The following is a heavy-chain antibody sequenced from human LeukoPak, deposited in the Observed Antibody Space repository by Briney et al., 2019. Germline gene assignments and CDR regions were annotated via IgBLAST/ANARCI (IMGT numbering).Heavy chain of an antibody. CDR1: GYTFTGYY. CDR2: INPNSGGT. CDR3: ARDPRDNWFGP. J-gene: IGHJ5*02. Sequence: GASVKVSCKASGYTFTGYYIHWVRQAPGQGLEWMGWINPNSGGTNYAQKFQGRVTMTRDTSISRVYMELSSLRSDDTAVYCCARDPRDNWFGPWGQGTLVTVSS. V-gene: IGHV1-2*02.